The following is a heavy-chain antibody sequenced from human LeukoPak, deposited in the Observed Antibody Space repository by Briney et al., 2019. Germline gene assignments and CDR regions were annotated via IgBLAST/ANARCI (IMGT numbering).Heavy chain of an antibody. CDR3: AREDTLFYYDSSGYTLNLFDY. D-gene: IGHD3-22*01. Sequence: RPGGSLRLSCAASGFTFSSYEMIWVRQAPGKGLEWVANIKQDGSEKYYVDSVKGRFTISRDNAKNSLYLQMNSLRAEDTAVYYCAREDTLFYYDSSGYTLNLFDYWGQGTPVTVSS. J-gene: IGHJ4*02. V-gene: IGHV3-7*01. CDR1: GFTFSSYE. CDR2: IKQDGSEK.